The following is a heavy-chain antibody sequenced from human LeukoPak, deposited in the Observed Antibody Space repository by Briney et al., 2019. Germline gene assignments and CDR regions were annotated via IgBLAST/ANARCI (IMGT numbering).Heavy chain of an antibody. Sequence: SQTLSLTCAVSGGSISSGGYSWSWIRQPPGKGLEWIGYIYYSGSTYYSPSLKSRVTISLDTSRNQFSLKLSSVTAADTAVYYCASLEREDAFDIWGQGTMVTVSS. V-gene: IGHV4-30-4*07. CDR1: GGSISSGGYS. D-gene: IGHD1-26*01. CDR2: IYYSGST. J-gene: IGHJ3*02. CDR3: ASLEREDAFDI.